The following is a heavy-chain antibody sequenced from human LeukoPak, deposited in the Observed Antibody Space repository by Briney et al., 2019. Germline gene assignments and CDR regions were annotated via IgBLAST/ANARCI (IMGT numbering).Heavy chain of an antibody. J-gene: IGHJ5*02. D-gene: IGHD3-10*01. Sequence: GGSLRLSCAASGFHFTTYWMGWVRQAPGKGLEWVANIKQDGSEKYYVDSVKGRFTISRDNAKNSLSLQMNSLRAEDTAVYYCARPLMYYYGSETYFWFDHWGQGTLVTVSS. CDR1: GFHFTTYW. V-gene: IGHV3-7*01. CDR2: IKQDGSEK. CDR3: ARPLMYYYGSETYFWFDH.